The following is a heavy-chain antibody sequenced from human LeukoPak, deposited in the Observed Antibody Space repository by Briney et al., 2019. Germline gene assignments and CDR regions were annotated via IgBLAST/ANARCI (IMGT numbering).Heavy chain of an antibody. CDR3: ARDYYDSSGYRTSHL. CDR1: GFTFSSYS. Sequence: GGSLRLSCAASGFTFSSYSMNWVRQAPGKGLEWVSYISSSSSTIYYADSVKGRFTISRDNAKNSLYLQMNSLRAEDTAVYYCARDYYDSSGYRTSHLWGRGTLVTVSS. V-gene: IGHV3-48*04. CDR2: ISSSSSTI. D-gene: IGHD3-22*01. J-gene: IGHJ2*01.